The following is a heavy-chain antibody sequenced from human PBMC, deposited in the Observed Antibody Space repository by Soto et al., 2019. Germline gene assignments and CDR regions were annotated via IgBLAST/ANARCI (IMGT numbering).Heavy chain of an antibody. CDR2: ISYDGSNK. CDR1: GFTFSSYG. Sequence: PGGSLRLSCAASGFTFSSYGMHWVRQAPGKGLEWVAVISYDGSNKYYADSVKGRFTISRDNSKNTLYLQTNSLRAEDTAVYYCAKGSPRGGYNSPPFDYWGQGTLVTVSS. D-gene: IGHD5-12*01. J-gene: IGHJ4*02. V-gene: IGHV3-30*18. CDR3: AKGSPRGGYNSPPFDY.